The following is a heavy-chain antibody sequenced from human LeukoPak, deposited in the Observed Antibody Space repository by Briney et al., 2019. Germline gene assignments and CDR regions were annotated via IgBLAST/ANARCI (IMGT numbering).Heavy chain of an antibody. CDR3: AREVLRGGVAVAGTDWFDP. CDR1: GYTFTSYY. J-gene: IGHJ5*02. V-gene: IGHV1-46*01. Sequence: ASVTVSFKASGYTFTSYYMHWVRQAPGQGLEWMGIINPSGGSTSYAQKFQGRVTMTRDTSTSTVYMELSSLRSEDTAVYYCAREVLRGGVAVAGTDWFDPWGQGTLVTVSS. D-gene: IGHD6-19*01. CDR2: INPSGGST.